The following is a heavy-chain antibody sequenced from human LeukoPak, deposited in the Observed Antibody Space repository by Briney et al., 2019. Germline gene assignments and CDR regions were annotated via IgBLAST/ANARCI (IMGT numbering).Heavy chain of an antibody. D-gene: IGHD6-19*01. CDR1: GYTFTSYG. Sequence: EASVKVSCKASGYTFTSYGISWVRQAPGQGLEWMGWINPNSGGTNYAQKFQGWVTMTRDTSISTAYMELSRLRSDDTAVYYCAREATAVAVTNAFDIWGQGTMVTVSS. V-gene: IGHV1-2*04. J-gene: IGHJ3*02. CDR2: INPNSGGT. CDR3: AREATAVAVTNAFDI.